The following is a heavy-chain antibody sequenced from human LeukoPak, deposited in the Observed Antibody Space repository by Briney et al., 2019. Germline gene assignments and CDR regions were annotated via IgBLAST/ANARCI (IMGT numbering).Heavy chain of an antibody. V-gene: IGHV1-18*01. CDR1: GYPFTSYA. D-gene: IGHD3-10*01. Sequence: GASVNVSCKASGYPFTSYAVRWVRQAPGQGLECIGWSSGYTGVTNYAQKFQGRVAITTDTSTSTGYMELRSLRSDDTAVYYCARDQLRYYGSGSYYSDMDVWGQGTTVTVSS. CDR3: ARDQLRYYGSGSYYSDMDV. J-gene: IGHJ6*02. CDR2: SSGYTGVT.